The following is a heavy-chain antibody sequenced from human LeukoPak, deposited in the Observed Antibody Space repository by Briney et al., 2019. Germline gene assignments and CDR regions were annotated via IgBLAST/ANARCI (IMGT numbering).Heavy chain of an antibody. CDR3: ARDSSSSRPNFDY. CDR1: GGSISSSLYY. Sequence: SETLSLTCTVSGGSISSSLYYWGWIRQPPGKGLEWIGSIYNSGSTYYNPSLQSRVTISVDTSKNQFSLRLNSVTAADTAVYYCARDSSSSRPNFDYWGQGTLVTVSS. V-gene: IGHV4-39*07. D-gene: IGHD2-2*01. J-gene: IGHJ4*02. CDR2: IYNSGST.